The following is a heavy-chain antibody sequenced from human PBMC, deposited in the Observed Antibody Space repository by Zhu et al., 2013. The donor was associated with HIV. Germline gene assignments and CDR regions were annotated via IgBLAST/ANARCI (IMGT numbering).Heavy chain of an antibody. CDR3: ARDATTNWGSGAFDY. D-gene: IGHD7-27*01. J-gene: IGHJ4*02. CDR1: GYTFTRHY. V-gene: IGHV1-46*01. CDR2: INPSGSTT. Sequence: QVQLVQSGTEVKKAGASVKVSCKSSGYTFTRHYMHWVRQAPGQGLEWMGIINPSGSTTWYSQKFQGRVTVTRDTSTSTDYMELSSLRSEDTAVYYCARDATTNWGSGAFDYWGQGTLVTVSS.